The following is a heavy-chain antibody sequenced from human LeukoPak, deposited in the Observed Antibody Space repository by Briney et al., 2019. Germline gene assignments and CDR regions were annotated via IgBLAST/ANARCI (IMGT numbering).Heavy chain of an antibody. CDR3: ARDRGYCDILTGLDAFDI. CDR1: GFTFSSYA. CDR2: ISGSGGST. J-gene: IGHJ3*02. Sequence: GGSLRLSCAASGFTFSSYAMSWVRQAPGKGLEWVSAISGSGGSTYYADSVKGRFTISRDNSKNTLYLQMNSLRAEDTAVYYCARDRGYCDILTGLDAFDIWGQGTMVTVSS. D-gene: IGHD3-9*01. V-gene: IGHV3-23*01.